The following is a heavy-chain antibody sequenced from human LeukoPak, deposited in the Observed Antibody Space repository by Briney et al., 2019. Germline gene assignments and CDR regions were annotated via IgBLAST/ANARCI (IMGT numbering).Heavy chain of an antibody. CDR2: IYYSGST. J-gene: IGHJ5*02. CDR3: ARPEIVVVPAAMPGWFDH. CDR1: GGSISSSSYS. Sequence: KPSETLSLTCTVSGGSISSSSYSSGWIRQPPGKGLEWTVSIYYSGSTYYNPSLKSRVTISVDTSKNQFSLKLSSMTAADTAVYYCARPEIVVVPAAMPGWFDHWGQGTLVTVSS. D-gene: IGHD2-2*01. V-gene: IGHV4-39*01.